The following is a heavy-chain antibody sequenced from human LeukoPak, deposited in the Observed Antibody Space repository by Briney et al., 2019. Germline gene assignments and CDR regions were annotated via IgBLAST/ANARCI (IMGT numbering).Heavy chain of an antibody. CDR1: GGTFSSYA. J-gene: IGHJ5*02. V-gene: IGHV1-69*13. Sequence: SVKVSCKASGGTFSSYAISWVRQAPGQELEWIGGIIPIFGTAHYAQKFQGRVTITADESTSTAYMELSSLRSEDTAVYYCARDTAMVPGPNWFDPWGQGTLVTVSS. CDR2: IIPIFGTA. CDR3: ARDTAMVPGPNWFDP. D-gene: IGHD5-18*01.